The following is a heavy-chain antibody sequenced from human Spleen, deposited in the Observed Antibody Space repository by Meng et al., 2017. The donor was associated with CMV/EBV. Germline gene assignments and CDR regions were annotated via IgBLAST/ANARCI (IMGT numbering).Heavy chain of an antibody. V-gene: IGHV1-69*05. Sequence: AGGPLNSYAFSWVRQAPGQGLEWMGGINPPFGTTNYAQMFQGRVTITTDESTSTVYMEVSSLRSEDTALYYCARGVPIAATGTKFDYWGQGILVTVSS. D-gene: IGHD1-1*01. J-gene: IGHJ4*02. CDR2: INPPFGTT. CDR1: GGPLNSYA. CDR3: ARGVPIAATGTKFDY.